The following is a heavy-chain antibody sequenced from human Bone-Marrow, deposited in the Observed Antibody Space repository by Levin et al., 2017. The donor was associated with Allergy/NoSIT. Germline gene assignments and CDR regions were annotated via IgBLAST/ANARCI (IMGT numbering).Heavy chain of an antibody. D-gene: IGHD1-7*01. CDR2: IYHSGST. V-gene: IGHV4-38-2*01. CDR3: ARGHWNYVPFDY. J-gene: IGHJ4*02. Sequence: SETLSLTCAVSGYSISSGYYWGWIRQPPGKGLEWIGSIYHSGSTYYNPSLKSRVTISVDTSKNQFSLKLSSVTAADTAVYYCARGHWNYVPFDYWGQGTLVTVSS. CDR1: GYSISSGYY.